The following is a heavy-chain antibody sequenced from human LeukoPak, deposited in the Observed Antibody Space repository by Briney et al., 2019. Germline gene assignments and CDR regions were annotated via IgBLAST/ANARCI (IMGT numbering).Heavy chain of an antibody. D-gene: IGHD6-19*01. Sequence: PGRSLRLSCVASGFTFSAYGFHWVRQAPGKGLEWVTMISYDGTNKFYGDSVKGRFTISRDNSKNTLDLQMNSLRVEDTAVYYCAKLGRQWLVDYWGQGTLVTVSS. J-gene: IGHJ4*02. CDR1: GFTFSAYG. V-gene: IGHV3-30*18. CDR2: ISYDGTNK. CDR3: AKLGRQWLVDY.